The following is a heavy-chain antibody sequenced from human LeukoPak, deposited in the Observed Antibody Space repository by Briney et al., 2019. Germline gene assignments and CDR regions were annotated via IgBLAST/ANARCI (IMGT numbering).Heavy chain of an antibody. CDR2: LTGGGDFT. V-gene: IGHV3-23*01. D-gene: IGHD1-1*01. Sequence: PGGSLRLSCAASGFTFSSYWMSWVRQAPGKGLEWVSGLTGGGDFTYYADSVKGRFTISRDNSKNTLYLEMNSLRADDTAVYYCAKRGNTISFFDPWGQGTLVTVSS. CDR1: GFTFSSYW. J-gene: IGHJ5*02. CDR3: AKRGNTISFFDP.